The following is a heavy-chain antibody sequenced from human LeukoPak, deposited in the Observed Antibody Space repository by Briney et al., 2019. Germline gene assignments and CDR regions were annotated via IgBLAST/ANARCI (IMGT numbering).Heavy chain of an antibody. CDR1: GFTFSSYG. D-gene: IGHD1-26*01. V-gene: IGHV3-30*18. J-gene: IGHJ4*02. CDR2: ISYDGSNK. Sequence: GGSLRLSCAASGFTFSSYGMHWVRQAPGKGLERVAVISYDGSNKYYADSVKGRFTISRDNSKNTLYLQMNSLRAEDTAVYYCAKDSGSYPLDYWGQGTLVTVSS. CDR3: AKDSGSYPLDY.